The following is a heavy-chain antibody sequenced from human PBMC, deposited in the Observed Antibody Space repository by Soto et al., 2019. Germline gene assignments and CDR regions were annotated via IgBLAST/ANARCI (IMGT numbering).Heavy chain of an antibody. CDR2: ISAYNGNT. Sequence: QVQLVQSGAEVKEPGASVKVSCKASGYTFTSYGISWVRQAPGQGLEWMGWISAYNGNTNYAQKLQGRVTMTTDTSTSTAYMELRSLRSDDTAVYYCARDLIRGYSSSWTPFDYWGQGTLVTVSS. D-gene: IGHD6-13*01. CDR3: ARDLIRGYSSSWTPFDY. V-gene: IGHV1-18*01. CDR1: GYTFTSYG. J-gene: IGHJ4*02.